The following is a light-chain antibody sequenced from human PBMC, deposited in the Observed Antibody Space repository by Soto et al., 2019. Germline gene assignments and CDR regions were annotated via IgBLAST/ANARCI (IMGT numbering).Light chain of an antibody. V-gene: IGKV3-20*01. CDR1: QSVSSSY. Sequence: EIVLTQSPGTLSLSPGEGATLSCRASQSVSSSYLAWYQQKPGQAPRLLIYGASSRATGIPDRFSGSGSGTDFTLTISRLEPEDLAVYYCQQYAYSPLTFGPGTKVDIK. J-gene: IGKJ3*01. CDR2: GAS. CDR3: QQYAYSPLT.